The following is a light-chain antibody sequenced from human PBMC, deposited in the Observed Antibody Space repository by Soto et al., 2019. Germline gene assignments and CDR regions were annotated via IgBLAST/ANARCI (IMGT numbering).Light chain of an antibody. CDR3: QQSYITTIFT. Sequence: DIQMTQSPSSLSASVGDRVTITCRASQSISSYLNWYQQKPGKAPKLLIYGASSLQSGVPSRLIGSGSGTDFTLTISSLQPEDFATYYCQQSYITTIFTCGPGTKVDIK. J-gene: IGKJ3*01. CDR1: QSISSY. V-gene: IGKV1-39*01. CDR2: GAS.